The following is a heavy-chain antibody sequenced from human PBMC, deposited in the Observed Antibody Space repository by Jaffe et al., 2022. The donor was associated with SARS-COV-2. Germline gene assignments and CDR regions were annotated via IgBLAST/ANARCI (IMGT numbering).Heavy chain of an antibody. CDR2: ISSSGSTI. Sequence: EVQLVESGGGLVQPGGSLRLSCAASGFTFSSYEMNWVRQAPGKGLEWVSYISSSGSTIYYADSVKGRFTISRDNAKNSLYLQMNSLRAEDTAVYYCAREAYCGGDCYPTRFWSGYGMDVWGQGTTVTVSS. V-gene: IGHV3-48*03. J-gene: IGHJ6*02. D-gene: IGHD2-21*02. CDR1: GFTFSSYE. CDR3: AREAYCGGDCYPTRFWSGYGMDV.